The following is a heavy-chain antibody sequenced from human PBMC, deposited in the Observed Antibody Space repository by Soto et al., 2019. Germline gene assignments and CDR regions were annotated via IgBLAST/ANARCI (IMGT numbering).Heavy chain of an antibody. CDR2: ISNDGNNQ. CDR1: GFPFSSFV. Sequence: LRLSCAASGFPFSSFVMHWVRQAPGKGLEWVAVISNDGNNQNYADSVKGRLTISRDNSLSTLYLQMSSLRPDDTAVYYCAIGRDPYNYNYWGRGTLVTVSS. CDR3: AIGRDPYNYNY. V-gene: IGHV3-30-3*01. J-gene: IGHJ4*02. D-gene: IGHD5-12*01.